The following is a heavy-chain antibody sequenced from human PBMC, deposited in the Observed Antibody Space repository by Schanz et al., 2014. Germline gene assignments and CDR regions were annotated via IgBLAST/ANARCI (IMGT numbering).Heavy chain of an antibody. J-gene: IGHJ3*02. CDR1: GFTFSSYA. V-gene: IGHV3-23*04. CDR3: AKGRFGELSAFDI. D-gene: IGHD3-10*01. CDR2: ISGSGGST. Sequence: EVQLVESGGGVVQPGRSLRLSCAAPGFTFSSYAMSWVRQAPGKGLEWVSAISGSGGSTYYADSVKGRFTISRDNSKNTLYLQMNSLRPEDTAVYYCAKGRFGELSAFDIWGQGTMVTVSS.